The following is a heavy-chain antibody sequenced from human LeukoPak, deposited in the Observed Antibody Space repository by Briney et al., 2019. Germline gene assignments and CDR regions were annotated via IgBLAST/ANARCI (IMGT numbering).Heavy chain of an antibody. Sequence: GGSLRLSCAASGFTFRDAWMNWVRQAPGKGLEWVGRIRSRADGGTAEYATAVEGRFTISRDNAKNSLYLQMNSLRAEDTAVYYCARGPAYCSGGSCYSRFDPWGQGTLVTVSS. CDR2: IRSRADGGTA. J-gene: IGHJ5*02. D-gene: IGHD2-15*01. V-gene: IGHV3-15*01. CDR1: GFTFRDAW. CDR3: ARGPAYCSGGSCYSRFDP.